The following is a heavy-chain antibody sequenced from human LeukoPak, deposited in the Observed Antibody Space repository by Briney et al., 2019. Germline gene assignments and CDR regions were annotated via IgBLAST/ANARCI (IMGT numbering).Heavy chain of an antibody. J-gene: IGHJ5*02. Sequence: GESLKISCQGSGYSFTTYWINWVRQMPGKGLEWMGRIDPSDSYTNYSPSFEGHVTISDDQSTSTAYLHWRSLKASDTAMYYCARQRGANWFDPWGQGTLVTVSS. CDR1: GYSFTTYW. V-gene: IGHV5-10-1*01. CDR3: ARQRGANWFDP. CDR2: IDPSDSYT.